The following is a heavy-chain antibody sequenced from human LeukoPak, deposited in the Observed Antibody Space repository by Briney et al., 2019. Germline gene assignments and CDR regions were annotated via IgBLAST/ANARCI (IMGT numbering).Heavy chain of an antibody. D-gene: IGHD2-15*01. J-gene: IGHJ6*02. CDR3: ARDRWEYCSGGSCSNYYYYGMDV. CDR1: GYTFTSYG. Sequence: ASVTVSFKASGYTFTSYGISWVRQAPGQGLEGMGWISAYNGNTNYAQKLQGRVTMTTDTSTSTAYMELRSLRSDDTAVYYCARDRWEYCSGGSCSNYYYYGMDVWGQGTTVTVSS. CDR2: ISAYNGNT. V-gene: IGHV1-18*01.